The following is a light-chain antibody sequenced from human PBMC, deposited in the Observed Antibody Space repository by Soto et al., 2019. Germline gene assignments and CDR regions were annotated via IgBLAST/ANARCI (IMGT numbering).Light chain of an antibody. Sequence: DFQMTQSPSSLSASVGDRVTITCRASQDISAHLAWYQHKPGKVPKPLIYEASTLQSGVPSRFSGSGSGTDFTLTISSLQPEDVATYYCQKYNRTPRTFGQGTKLELK. CDR2: EAS. CDR1: QDISAH. V-gene: IGKV1-27*01. J-gene: IGKJ1*01. CDR3: QKYNRTPRT.